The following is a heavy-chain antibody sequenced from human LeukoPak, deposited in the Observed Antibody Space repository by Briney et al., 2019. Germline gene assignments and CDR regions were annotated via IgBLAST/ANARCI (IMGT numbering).Heavy chain of an antibody. CDR2: IYTSGST. CDR1: GGSISRYY. Sequence: PSETLSLTCTVSGGSISRYYWSWIRQPPGKGLKWIGYIYTSGSTNYNPSLKSRVTISVDTSKNQFSLKLSSVTAADTAVYYCARQKRSGSYSSFDYWGQGTLVTVSS. V-gene: IGHV4-4*09. D-gene: IGHD1-26*01. CDR3: ARQKRSGSYSSFDY. J-gene: IGHJ4*02.